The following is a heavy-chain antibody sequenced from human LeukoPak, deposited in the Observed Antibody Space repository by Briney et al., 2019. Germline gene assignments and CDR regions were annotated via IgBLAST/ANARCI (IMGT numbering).Heavy chain of an antibody. CDR2: INPHSGGT. D-gene: IGHD6-13*01. CDR3: ARGPPRGTAAGPDF. Sequence: RGSVRVSCKGSGYTLSDYYVHWVRQGPGQGLGWMGWINPHSGGTNYAQKFQGRVTVTRDTSISTAFMDLSSLTSDDTAVFYCARGPPRGTAAGPDFWGQGTLVTVSS. V-gene: IGHV1-2*02. CDR1: GYTLSDYY. J-gene: IGHJ4*02.